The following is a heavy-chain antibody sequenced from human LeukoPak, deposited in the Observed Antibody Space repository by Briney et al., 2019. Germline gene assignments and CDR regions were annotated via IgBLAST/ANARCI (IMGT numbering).Heavy chain of an antibody. CDR2: ISGSATGT. CDR3: ANRALIRGVSDY. Sequence: PGGSLRLSCAASGFTFSTYAMNWVRQAPGKGLEWVSAISGSATGTYYADSVKGRFTISRDNSKKSLYLQMNSLRAEDTAVYYCANRALIRGVSDYWGQGTLVTVSS. CDR1: GFTFSTYA. J-gene: IGHJ4*02. V-gene: IGHV3-23*01. D-gene: IGHD3-10*01.